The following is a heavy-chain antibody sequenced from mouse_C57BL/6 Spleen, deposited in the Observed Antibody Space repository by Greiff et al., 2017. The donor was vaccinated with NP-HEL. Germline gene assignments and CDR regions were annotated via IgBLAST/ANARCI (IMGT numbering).Heavy chain of an antibody. Sequence: EVKVVESGGGLVKPGGSLKLSCAASGFTFSSYAMSWVRQTPEKRLEWVATISAGGSYTYYPDNVKGRFTISRDNAKNNLYLQMSHLKSEDTAMYYWARDGYGNYVGWFAYWGQGTLVTVSA. D-gene: IGHD2-10*02. V-gene: IGHV5-4*01. CDR2: ISAGGSYT. CDR3: ARDGYGNYVGWFAY. CDR1: GFTFSSYA. J-gene: IGHJ3*01.